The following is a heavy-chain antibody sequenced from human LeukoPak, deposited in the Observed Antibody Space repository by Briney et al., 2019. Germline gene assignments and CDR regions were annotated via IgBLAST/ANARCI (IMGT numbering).Heavy chain of an antibody. CDR2: IYYSGST. D-gene: IGHD1-26*01. CDR1: GGSISSSRYY. J-gene: IGHJ4*02. Sequence: SETLSLTCTVSGGSISSSRYYWGWIRQPPGKGLEWIGTIYYSGSTFYNPSLKSRVTISVDTSKNQFSLKLTSVTAADTAVYYCARLVGAATVPFDYWGQGTLVTVSS. V-gene: IGHV4-39*01. CDR3: ARLVGAATVPFDY.